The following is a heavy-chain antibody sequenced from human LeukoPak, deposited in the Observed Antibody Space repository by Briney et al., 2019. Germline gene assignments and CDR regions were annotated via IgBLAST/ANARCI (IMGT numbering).Heavy chain of an antibody. CDR1: GGSISSYY. CDR2: IYYSGST. CDR3: ARESRGYSYGAYFDY. V-gene: IGHV4-59*01. Sequence: SETLSLTCTVSGGSISSYYGSWIRQPPGKGLEWIGYIYYSGSTNYNPSLKSRVTISVDTSKNQFSLKLSSVTAADTAVYYCARESRGYSYGAYFDYWGQGTLVTVSS. J-gene: IGHJ4*02. D-gene: IGHD5-18*01.